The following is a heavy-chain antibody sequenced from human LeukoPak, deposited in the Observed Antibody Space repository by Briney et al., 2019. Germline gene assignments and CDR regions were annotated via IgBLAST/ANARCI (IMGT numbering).Heavy chain of an antibody. CDR1: GFTFSSYG. J-gene: IGHJ4*02. CDR3: ARDVYSSSWYLVY. Sequence: PGGSLRLSCAASGFTFSSYGMHWVRQAPGKGLEWVAVIWYDGSNKYYAGSVKGRFTISRDNSKNTLYLQMNSLRAEDTAVYYCARDVYSSSWYLVYWGQGTLVTVSS. CDR2: IWYDGSNK. D-gene: IGHD6-13*01. V-gene: IGHV3-33*01.